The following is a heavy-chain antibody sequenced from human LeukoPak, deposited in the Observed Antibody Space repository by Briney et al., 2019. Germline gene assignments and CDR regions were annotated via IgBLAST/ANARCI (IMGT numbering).Heavy chain of an antibody. CDR3: ASPVPREYAASHYFYDL. CDR1: GYRFFDHY. D-gene: IGHD2/OR15-2a*01. V-gene: IGHV1-2*02. J-gene: IGHJ2*01. CDR2: INPDSGVT. Sequence: ASVKLSCKSSGYRFFDHYIYWVRQAPGQGLEWMGWINPDSGVTNYAQKFQGRVTMTRDTSIRTAYIELDSLRSDDTAVYYCASPVPREYAASHYFYDLWGRGTLVAVSS.